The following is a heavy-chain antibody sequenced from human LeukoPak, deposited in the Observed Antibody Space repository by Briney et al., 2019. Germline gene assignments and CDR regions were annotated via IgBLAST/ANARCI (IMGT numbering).Heavy chain of an antibody. CDR3: ATVSLNSGSYPD. CDR2: FDPEDGET. V-gene: IGHV1-24*01. Sequence: ASVKVSCKVSGYTLTDLSMHWVRQAPGKGLEWMGGFDPEDGETIYAQKFQGRVTMTADTSTDTAYMELSSLRSEDTAVYYCATVSLNSGSYPDWGQGTLVTVSS. CDR1: GYTLTDLS. D-gene: IGHD1-26*01. J-gene: IGHJ4*02.